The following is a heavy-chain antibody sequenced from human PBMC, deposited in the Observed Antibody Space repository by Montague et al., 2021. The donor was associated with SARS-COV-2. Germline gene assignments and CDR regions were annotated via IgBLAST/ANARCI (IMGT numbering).Heavy chain of an antibody. CDR1: GGSFSDYY. Sequence: SETLSLTCAVHGGSFSDYYWCCIRQPPGKGLEWIGEINHSGSTTYNTPPKSRLTISADTTTNQFSLELRSVTAADTAVYYCARGAPTISMIVVVFTGAGWYFDLWGRGTLVTVSS. V-gene: IGHV4-34*01. CDR3: ARGAPTISMIVVVFTGAGWYFDL. CDR2: INHSGST. D-gene: IGHD3-22*01. J-gene: IGHJ2*01.